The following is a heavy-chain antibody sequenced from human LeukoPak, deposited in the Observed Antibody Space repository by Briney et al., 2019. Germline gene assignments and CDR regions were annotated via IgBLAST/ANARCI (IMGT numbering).Heavy chain of an antibody. D-gene: IGHD5-12*01. J-gene: IGHJ3*02. Sequence: SQTLFLTCTVSGDSTSSSTYYWDWIRQAPGKGLEWIGNIYDSGTTHYNPSLKSRVTISGDTSKNQFSLKLNSVTAADTAIYYCATHRRSGSGGSENAFEIWGQGTMVTVSS. CDR3: ATHRRSGSGGSENAFEI. V-gene: IGHV4-39*01. CDR2: IYDSGTT. CDR1: GDSTSSSTYY.